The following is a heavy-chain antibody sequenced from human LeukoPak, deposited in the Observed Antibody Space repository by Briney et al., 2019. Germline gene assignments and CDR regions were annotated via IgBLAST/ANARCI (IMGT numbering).Heavy chain of an antibody. CDR2: ISGSGGST. J-gene: IGHJ4*02. D-gene: IGHD4-23*01. CDR1: GFTFSSYA. CDR3: ANSLDYGGKKYFDY. V-gene: IGHV3-23*01. Sequence: PGGSLRLSCAASGFTFSSYAMSWVRQAPGKGLEWVSAISGSGGSTYYADSAKGRFTISRDNSKNTLYLQMNSLRAEDTAVYYCANSLDYGGKKYFDYWGQGTLVTVSS.